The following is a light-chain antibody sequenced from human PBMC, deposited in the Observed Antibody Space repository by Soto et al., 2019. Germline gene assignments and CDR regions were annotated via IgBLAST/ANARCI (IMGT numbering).Light chain of an antibody. V-gene: IGKV3-15*01. Sequence: EIVMTQSPATLSLSPGERATLSCRASQTIDNTLAWYQRKPGQAPRLLIYDASTRATGVPARFSGSGSGTDFTLTISRLEPEDFAFYYCQQYGSSPRTFGQGTKVDI. CDR1: QTIDNT. J-gene: IGKJ1*01. CDR3: QQYGSSPRT. CDR2: DAS.